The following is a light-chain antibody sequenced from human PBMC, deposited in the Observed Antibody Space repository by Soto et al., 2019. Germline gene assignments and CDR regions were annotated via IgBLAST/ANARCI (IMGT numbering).Light chain of an antibody. CDR2: GAS. CDR1: QRISSN. Sequence: EVVMTQSPATLSLSPGERATLSCRASQRISSNLAWYQQRRGQAPTLLIYGASTRAPGIPARFSGSGSETEFTLTISSLQSEDFAVYYCQHYNNWPPWTFGQGTKVEIK. CDR3: QHYNNWPPWT. J-gene: IGKJ1*01. V-gene: IGKV3-15*01.